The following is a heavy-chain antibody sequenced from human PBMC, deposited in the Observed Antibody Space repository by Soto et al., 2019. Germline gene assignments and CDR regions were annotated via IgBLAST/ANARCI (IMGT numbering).Heavy chain of an antibody. Sequence: SETLSLTCAVYGGCFSGYYWSWIRQPPGKGLEWIGEINHSGSTNYNPSLKSRVTISVDTSKNQFSLKLSSVTAADTAVYYCARESPILTGRTLHIKNNWFDPWGQGTLVTVSS. D-gene: IGHD3-9*01. CDR1: GGCFSGYY. J-gene: IGHJ5*02. CDR3: ARESPILTGRTLHIKNNWFDP. CDR2: INHSGST. V-gene: IGHV4-34*01.